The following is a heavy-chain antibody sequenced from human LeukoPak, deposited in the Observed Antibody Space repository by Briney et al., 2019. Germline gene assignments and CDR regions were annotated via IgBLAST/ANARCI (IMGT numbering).Heavy chain of an antibody. D-gene: IGHD3-16*01. CDR1: GYTITSYG. CDR2: ISAYNGNT. CDR3: ARWGLTNYYYYYGMDV. Sequence: ASVKVSCKASGYTITSYGISWERQAPGQGLEWMGWISAYNGNTNYAQKLQGRVTMTTDTSTSTAYMELRSLRSDDTAVYYCARWGLTNYYYYYGMDVWGKGTTVTVSS. J-gene: IGHJ6*04. V-gene: IGHV1-18*04.